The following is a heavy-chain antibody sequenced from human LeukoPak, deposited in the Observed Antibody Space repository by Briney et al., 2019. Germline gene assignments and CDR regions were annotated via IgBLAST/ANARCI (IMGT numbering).Heavy chain of an antibody. D-gene: IGHD6-19*01. J-gene: IGHJ4*02. CDR3: AIGQQWLDY. CDR1: GFTFSSYA. V-gene: IGHV3-23*01. Sequence: PGGSLRLSCAASGFTFSSYAMTWVRQAPGKELEWVSGISGSGGSTYYADSVKGRFTISRDNSKNTLYLQMNSLRAEDTAVYYCAIGQQWLDYWGQVTLVTVSS. CDR2: ISGSGGST.